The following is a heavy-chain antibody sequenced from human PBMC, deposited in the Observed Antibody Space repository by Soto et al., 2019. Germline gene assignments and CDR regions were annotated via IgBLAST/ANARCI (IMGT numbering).Heavy chain of an antibody. D-gene: IGHD6-13*01. V-gene: IGHV3-9*01. CDR1: GFTLDDYA. J-gene: IGHJ4*02. Sequence: EVQLVESGGVLVQPGRSLRLSCAASGFTLDDYAMHWVRQAPGKGLAWVSGISWNSGSIGYADSVKGRFTISRDNAKNSLYLQMNSLRAEDTALYYCAKDKSDTAASNGLDYWGQGTLVTVSS. CDR2: ISWNSGSI. CDR3: AKDKSDTAASNGLDY.